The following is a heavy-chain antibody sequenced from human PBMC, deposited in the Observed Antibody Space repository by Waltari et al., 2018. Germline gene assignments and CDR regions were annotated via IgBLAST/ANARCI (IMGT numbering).Heavy chain of an antibody. D-gene: IGHD6-13*01. J-gene: IGHJ6*02. CDR3: ARSYSSSWYRVGGYYGMDV. V-gene: IGHV4-59*01. Sequence: QVQLQESGPGLVKPSETLSLTCTVSGGSISSYYWSWIRQPPGKGLEWIGYCYYSGSTNSNPSLTSRVTISVDTSKNQFSLKLSSVTAADTAVYYCARSYSSSWYRVGGYYGMDVWGQGTTVTVSS. CDR1: GGSISSYY. CDR2: CYYSGST.